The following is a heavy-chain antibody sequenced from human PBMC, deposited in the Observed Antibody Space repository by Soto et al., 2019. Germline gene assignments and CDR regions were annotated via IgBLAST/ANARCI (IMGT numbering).Heavy chain of an antibody. Sequence: MQMVESGGGSVQPGGSLRLSCAASGFPFSHYWMHWVRQTPGKGLVWVSRINPAGTITNYADSVEGRFTISRDNADSALFLQLNSLSAEDTAIYYCTSDTFGRRDNWGQGTLVTVSS. CDR3: TSDTFGRRDN. CDR1: GFPFSHYW. J-gene: IGHJ4*02. CDR2: INPAGTIT. D-gene: IGHD3-16*01. V-gene: IGHV3-74*01.